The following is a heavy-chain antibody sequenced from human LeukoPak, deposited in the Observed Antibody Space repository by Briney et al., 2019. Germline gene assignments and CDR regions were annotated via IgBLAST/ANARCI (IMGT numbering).Heavy chain of an antibody. CDR1: GYTFTSYG. D-gene: IGHD6-13*01. J-gene: IGHJ4*02. V-gene: IGHV1-18*01. CDR2: ISAYNGNT. Sequence: ASVKVSCKASGYTFTSYGISWVRQAPGQGLEWMGWISAYNGNTNYAQKLQGRVTITRDTSANTAYMELSSLRSEDTAVYYCARLIAVAGTISLDYWGQGTLVTVSS. CDR3: ARLIAVAGTISLDY.